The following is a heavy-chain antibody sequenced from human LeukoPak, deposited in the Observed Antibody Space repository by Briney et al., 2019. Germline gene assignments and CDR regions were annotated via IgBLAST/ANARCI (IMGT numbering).Heavy chain of an antibody. D-gene: IGHD1-26*01. CDR2: ISSSSSYI. J-gene: IGHJ3*02. Sequence: GGSLRLSCAASGFTFSSYSMNWVRQAPGKGLEWVSSISSSSSYIYYADSVKGRFTISRDNAKNSLYLQMNSLRAEDTAVYYCAREGGARAFDIWGQGTMVTVSS. CDR1: GFTFSSYS. V-gene: IGHV3-21*01. CDR3: AREGGARAFDI.